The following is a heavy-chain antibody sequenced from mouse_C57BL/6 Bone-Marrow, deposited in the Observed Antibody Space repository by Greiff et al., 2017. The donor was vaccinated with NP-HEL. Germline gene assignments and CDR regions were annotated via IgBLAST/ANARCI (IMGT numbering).Heavy chain of an antibody. D-gene: IGHD4-1*01. J-gene: IGHJ3*01. Sequence: EVKLMESGGDLVKPGGSLKLSCAASGFTFSSYGMSWVRQTPDKRLEWVATISSGGSYTYYPDSVKGRFTISRDNATNTLYLQMSSLKSEDTAMYYCARQDWDPFAYWGQGTLVTVSA. CDR2: ISSGGSYT. CDR1: GFTFSSYG. CDR3: ARQDWDPFAY. V-gene: IGHV5-6*01.